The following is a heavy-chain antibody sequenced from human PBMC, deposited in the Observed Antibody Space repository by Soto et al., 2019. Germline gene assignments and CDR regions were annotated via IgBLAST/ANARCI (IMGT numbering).Heavy chain of an antibody. V-gene: IGHV1-18*01. CDR3: ARRLGSTAMDYYGMDV. CDR2: ISAYNGNT. Sequence: GASVKVSCKASGYTFTSYGISWVRQAPGQGLEWMGWISAYNGNTNYAQKLQGRVTMTTDTSTSTAYMELRSLRSDDTAVYYCARRLGSTAMDYYGMDVWGQGTTVTVSS. J-gene: IGHJ6*02. CDR1: GYTFTSYG. D-gene: IGHD5-18*01.